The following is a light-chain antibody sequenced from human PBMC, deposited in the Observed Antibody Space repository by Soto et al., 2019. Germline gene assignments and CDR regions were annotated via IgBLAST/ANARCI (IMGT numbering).Light chain of an antibody. CDR3: QLRSNWPPALT. V-gene: IGKV3-11*01. Sequence: EIVLTQSPATLSLSPGERATLSCRASQSISSSLAWYQQKPCQAPRLLIYDASNRATGIPARFSGSGSGTDFTLTISSLEPEDFAVYYCQLRSNWPPALTFGGGTKVESK. J-gene: IGKJ4*01. CDR2: DAS. CDR1: QSISSS.